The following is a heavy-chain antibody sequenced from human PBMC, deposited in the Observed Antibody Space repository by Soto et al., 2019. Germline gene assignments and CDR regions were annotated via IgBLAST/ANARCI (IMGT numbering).Heavy chain of an antibody. Sequence: SETLSLTCTVSGGSISSYYWSWIRQPPGKGLEWIGYIYYSGSTNYNPSLKSRVTISVDTSKNQFSLKLSSVTAADTAVYYCARHHPGGDYDSWNGFPRDHMDVWSKGTTVTVSS. V-gene: IGHV4-59*08. CDR2: IYYSGST. J-gene: IGHJ6*03. CDR3: ARHHPGGDYDSWNGFPRDHMDV. CDR1: GGSISSYY. D-gene: IGHD3-3*01.